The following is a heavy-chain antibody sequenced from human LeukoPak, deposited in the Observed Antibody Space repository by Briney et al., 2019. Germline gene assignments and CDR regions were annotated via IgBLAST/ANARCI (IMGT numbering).Heavy chain of an antibody. V-gene: IGHV4-34*01. D-gene: IGHD6-6*01. CDR2: INHSGST. CDR3: ARGVKYSSSSDQIALQDY. CDR1: GGSFSGYY. J-gene: IGHJ4*02. Sequence: SETLSLTCAVYGGSFSGYYWSWIRQPPGKGLEGIGEINHSGSTNYNPSLKSRVTISVDTSKNQFSLKLSSVTAADTAVYYCARGVKYSSSSDQIALQDYWGQGTLVTVSS.